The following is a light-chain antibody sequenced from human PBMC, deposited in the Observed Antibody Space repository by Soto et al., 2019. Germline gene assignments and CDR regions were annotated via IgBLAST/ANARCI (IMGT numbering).Light chain of an antibody. CDR3: QQYGSSPLT. V-gene: IGKV3D-20*01. Sequence: EIVLTQSPATLSLSPGERATLSCGASQSVSGNYLAWYQQKPGLAPRLLISDASSRATGILDRFSGSGSGTDFTLTIIKLEPEDFAVYYCQQYGSSPLTFGGGTRVDIK. J-gene: IGKJ4*01. CDR1: QSVSGNY. CDR2: DAS.